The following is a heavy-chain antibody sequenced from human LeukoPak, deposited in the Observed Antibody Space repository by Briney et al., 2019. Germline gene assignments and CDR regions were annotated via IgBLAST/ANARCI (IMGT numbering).Heavy chain of an antibody. CDR1: GFTFSSYS. D-gene: IGHD3-3*01. CDR2: ISSSSSYI. Sequence: GGSLRLSCAASGFTFSSYSMNWVRQAPGKGLEWVSSISSSSSYIYYADSVKGRFTISRGNAKNSLYLQMNSLRAEDTAVYYCARRHDFWSGYYYFDYWGQGTLVTVSS. CDR3: ARRHDFWSGYYYFDY. V-gene: IGHV3-21*01. J-gene: IGHJ4*02.